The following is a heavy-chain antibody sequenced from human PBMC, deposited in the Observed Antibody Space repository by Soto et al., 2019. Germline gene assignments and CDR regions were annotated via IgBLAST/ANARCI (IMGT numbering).Heavy chain of an antibody. Sequence: QVQLVQSGAEVKEPGSSVNVSCKTSGGTFGNTAVTWVRQVPGQGLEWIGGIVPLFGTANYAQKFGGGVMVTADESTSTAYMDLSSLRSDDTAIYYCARDGDPGYSFWSGPLGGGRFDPWGQGTLVTVSS. J-gene: IGHJ5*02. D-gene: IGHD3-3*01. CDR3: ARDGDPGYSFWSGPLGGGRFDP. V-gene: IGHV1-69*12. CDR1: GGTFGNTA. CDR2: IVPLFGTA.